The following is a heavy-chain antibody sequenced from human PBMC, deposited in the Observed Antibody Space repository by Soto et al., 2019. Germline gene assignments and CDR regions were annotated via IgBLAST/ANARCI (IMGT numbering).Heavy chain of an antibody. CDR1: GLTFSVSA. J-gene: IGHJ4*02. D-gene: IGHD1-20*01. CDR2: TGLSGRTT. CDR3: ATVHNTSRSFNF. Sequence: EVQLLESGGGLVQPGGSLRLSCVASGLTFSVSAMTWVRQAHGKWLEWVSTTGLSGRTTYYRDPVKGRFTVSRENSKNTLELQMSSLGAEDTAVYYCATVHNTSRSFNFWGRGTLVTVSS. V-gene: IGHV3-23*01.